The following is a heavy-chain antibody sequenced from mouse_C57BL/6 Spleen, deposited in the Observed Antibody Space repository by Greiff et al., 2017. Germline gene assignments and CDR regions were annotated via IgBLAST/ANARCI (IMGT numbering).Heavy chain of an antibody. Sequence: QVQLKQSGAELVRPGTSVKVSCKASGYAFTNYLIEWVKQRPGQGLEWIGVINPGSGGTNYNEKFKGKATLTADKSSSTAYMQLSSLTSEDSAVYFCARSRTVVDYFDYWGQGTTLTVSS. J-gene: IGHJ2*01. CDR1: GYAFTNYL. CDR3: ARSRTVVDYFDY. D-gene: IGHD1-1*01. V-gene: IGHV1-54*01. CDR2: INPGSGGT.